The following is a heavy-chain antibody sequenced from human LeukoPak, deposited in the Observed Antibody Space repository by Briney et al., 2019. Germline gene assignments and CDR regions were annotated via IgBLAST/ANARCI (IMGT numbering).Heavy chain of an antibody. Sequence: PSETLALTCAVYGGSFSGYYWSWIRQPPGEGLEVSGEIIHSGSTNYNPSLKSRVTISVDTSKNQFSLKLSSVTAADTAVYYCARADILTGYYRRINAFDIWGQETMVTVSS. CDR3: ARADILTGYYRRINAFDI. V-gene: IGHV4-34*12. J-gene: IGHJ3*02. CDR1: GGSFSGYY. CDR2: IIHSGST. D-gene: IGHD3-9*01.